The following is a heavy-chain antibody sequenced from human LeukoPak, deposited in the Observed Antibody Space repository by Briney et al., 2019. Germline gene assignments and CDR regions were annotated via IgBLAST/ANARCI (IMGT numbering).Heavy chain of an antibody. Sequence: ASVKVSCKASGYTFTNYGISWVRQAPGQGLKWRGWISAYNGNTKYAQKFQSRVTMTTDTSTNTVNMELRSLRSDDTAVFYCARSGSHNYYYYGMDVWGQGTTVIVSS. CDR1: GYTFTNYG. V-gene: IGHV1-18*01. D-gene: IGHD1-26*01. J-gene: IGHJ6*02. CDR3: ARSGSHNYYYYGMDV. CDR2: ISAYNGNT.